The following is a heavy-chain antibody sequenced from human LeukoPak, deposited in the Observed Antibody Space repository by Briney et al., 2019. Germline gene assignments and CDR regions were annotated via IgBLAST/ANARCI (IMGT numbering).Heavy chain of an antibody. CDR2: ISHDGSNT. J-gene: IGHJ4*02. CDR1: GFTFSSYG. D-gene: IGHD6-19*01. CDR3: ARADSSGWYTLKY. Sequence: GGSLRLSCAASGFTFSSYGMHWVRQAPGKGLEWVAVISHDGSNTYYADSVKGRFTISRDNSKNMLYLQMNSLRAEDTAVYYCARADSSGWYTLKYWGQGTLVTVSS. V-gene: IGHV3-30*03.